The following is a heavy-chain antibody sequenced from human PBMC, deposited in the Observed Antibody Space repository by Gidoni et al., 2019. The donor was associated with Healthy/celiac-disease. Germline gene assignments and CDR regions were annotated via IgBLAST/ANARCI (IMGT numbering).Heavy chain of an antibody. Sequence: QVQLQESGPGLVKPSETLSLTCTVSVGSISSYYWSWIRQPPGKGLEWIGYIYYSGSTTYNPSLKSRVTISVDTSKNQFSLKLSSVTAADTAVYYCARDRERGVRFDPWGQGTLVTVSS. CDR3: ARDRERGVRFDP. V-gene: IGHV4-59*01. D-gene: IGHD2-21*01. CDR2: IYYSGST. CDR1: VGSISSYY. J-gene: IGHJ5*02.